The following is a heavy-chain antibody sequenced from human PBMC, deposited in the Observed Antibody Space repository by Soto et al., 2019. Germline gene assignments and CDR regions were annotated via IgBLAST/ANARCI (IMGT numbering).Heavy chain of an antibody. CDR1: GYTLTNYA. D-gene: IGHD2-15*01. CDR2: INTYNGNS. J-gene: IGHJ4*02. CDR3: ARDCTGGSCFCIY. Sequence: ASVKVSCKGSGYTLTNYAISWVRQAPGQGPEWMGWINTYNGNSNYAQKFQGRVTMTTDTSTNTAYMELRSLTSDDTAVYYCARDCTGGSCFCIYWGQGTLVTVSS. V-gene: IGHV1-18*01.